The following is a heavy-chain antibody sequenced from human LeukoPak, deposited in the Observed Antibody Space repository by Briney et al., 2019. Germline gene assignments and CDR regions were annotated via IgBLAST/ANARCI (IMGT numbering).Heavy chain of an antibody. CDR1: GGXISSYY. J-gene: IGHJ6*02. CDR3: ARTFSESYYYYGMDV. V-gene: IGHV4-59*01. Sequence: SETLSLTCTVSGGXISSYYWSWIRQPPGKGLEWIGYMYYSGRTNYNPSLKSRVTIPVDTSKNQFSLKPSSVTAADTAVYYCARTFSESYYYYGMDVWGQGTTVTVSS. CDR2: MYYSGRT. D-gene: IGHD1-26*01.